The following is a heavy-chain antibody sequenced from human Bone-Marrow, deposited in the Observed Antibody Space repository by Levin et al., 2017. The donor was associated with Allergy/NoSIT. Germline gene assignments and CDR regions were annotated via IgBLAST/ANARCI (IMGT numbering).Heavy chain of an antibody. J-gene: IGHJ4*02. CDR2: ISPYNGDT. V-gene: IGHV1-18*01. D-gene: IGHD3-3*01. Sequence: GGSLRLSCRASGYTFTFYGISWVRQAPGQGLEWMGWISPYNGDTNYAQKLQGRVTMTTDTSTNIAYMELRSLRSDDTAVYYCARENAGPSDLWSGYRGFDYWGQGTLVTVSS. CDR1: GYTFTFYG. CDR3: ARENAGPSDLWSGYRGFDY.